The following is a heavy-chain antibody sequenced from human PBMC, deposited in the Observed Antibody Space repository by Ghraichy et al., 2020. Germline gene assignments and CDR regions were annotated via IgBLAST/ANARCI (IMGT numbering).Heavy chain of an antibody. Sequence: GGSLRLSCAASGFTFSNFAMGWVRQAPGKGLEWVSSITDSGSNTYYAGSMKGRFTISRDNSQNTLYLQMHSLTAGDTAVYYCAKYGRESFSSDYKYFLDSWGQGTLATVSS. CDR2: ITDSGSNT. V-gene: IGHV3-23*01. D-gene: IGHD3-22*01. CDR3: AKYGRESFSSDYKYFLDS. J-gene: IGHJ4*02. CDR1: GFTFSNFA.